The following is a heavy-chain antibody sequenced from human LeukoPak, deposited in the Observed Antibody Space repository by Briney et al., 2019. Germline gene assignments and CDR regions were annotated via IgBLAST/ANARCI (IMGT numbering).Heavy chain of an antibody. CDR3: ARVSFHCTNGVCYPYYFDY. J-gene: IGHJ4*02. Sequence: AASVKVSYKASGYTFTSYGISWVRQAPGQGLEWMGWISAYNGNTNYAQKLQGRVTMTTDTSTSTAYMELRSLRSDDTAVYYCARVSFHCTNGVCYPYYFDYWGQGTLVTVSS. CDR2: ISAYNGNT. V-gene: IGHV1-18*01. D-gene: IGHD2-8*01. CDR1: GYTFTSYG.